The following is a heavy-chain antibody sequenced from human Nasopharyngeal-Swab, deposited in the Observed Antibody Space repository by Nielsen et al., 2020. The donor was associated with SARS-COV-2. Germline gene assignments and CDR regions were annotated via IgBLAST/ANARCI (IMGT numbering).Heavy chain of an antibody. J-gene: IGHJ3*02. D-gene: IGHD2-15*01. CDR2: ISGSGGST. CDR1: GFTFSNYA. Sequence: GESLKISCAASGFTFSNYAMSWVRQAPGKGLEWVSGISGSGGSTYSADSVKGRFTISRDNSKNTLYLQMNNLRVEDTALYYCAGESGPNGFDIWGQGAMITVSS. CDR3: AGESGPNGFDI. V-gene: IGHV3-23*01.